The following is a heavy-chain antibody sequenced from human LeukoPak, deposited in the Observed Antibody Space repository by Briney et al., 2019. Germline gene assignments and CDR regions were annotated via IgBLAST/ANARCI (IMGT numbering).Heavy chain of an antibody. J-gene: IGHJ4*02. V-gene: IGHV4-38-2*02. CDR2: IYHSGST. CDR1: GYSISSGYY. Sequence: PSETLSLTCTVSGYSISSGYYWGWIRQPPGKGLEWIGSIYHSGSTYYNPSLKSRVTIPVDTSKNQFSLKLSSVTAADTAVYYCARDEGSFGGFDYWGQGTLVTVSS. CDR3: ARDEGSFGGFDY. D-gene: IGHD3-16*01.